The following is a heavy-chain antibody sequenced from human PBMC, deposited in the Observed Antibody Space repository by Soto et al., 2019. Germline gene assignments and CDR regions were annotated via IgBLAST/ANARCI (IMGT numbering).Heavy chain of an antibody. CDR1: GFTFSTYE. Sequence: EVQLVESGGNLVQPGGSLRLSCAASGFTFSTYEFNWVRQAPGRGLEWISYISVSGNIIKYADSVKGRFTISRHNAENSLHLHMSSLRVDDTALYFCVKDTMMATAGAALDYWGQGTHVSVSS. CDR3: VKDTMMATAGAALDY. V-gene: IGHV3-48*03. CDR2: ISVSGNII. J-gene: IGHJ4*02. D-gene: IGHD5-18*01.